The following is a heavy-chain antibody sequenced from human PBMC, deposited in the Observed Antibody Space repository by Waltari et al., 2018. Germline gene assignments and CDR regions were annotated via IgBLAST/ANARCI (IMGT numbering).Heavy chain of an antibody. CDR2: IKEDGSEK. D-gene: IGHD1-1*01. J-gene: IGHJ4*02. CDR3: ARSKLPPDY. Sequence: EVQLVESGGGLVQPGGSLRLSCAASGFTFSRYWMSWFRQAPGKGLEWMANIKEDGSEKYYVDSVKGRFTISKDNAKNSLYLQMDSLRAEDTAVYYCARSKLPPDYWGQGTLVTVSS. V-gene: IGHV3-7*01. CDR1: GFTFSRYW.